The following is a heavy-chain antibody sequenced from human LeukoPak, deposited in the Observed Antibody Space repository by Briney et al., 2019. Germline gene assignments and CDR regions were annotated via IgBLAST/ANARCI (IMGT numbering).Heavy chain of an antibody. J-gene: IGHJ2*01. CDR2: IDPSGGST. Sequence: ASVKVSCKASGGTFSTDALAWVRQAPGQGLEWMGIIDPSGGSTTYAQRFQGRVTMTRDTSTSTVYMDLNSLRSEDTAVYYCARDVSEVVRGNWYFDLWGRGTLVTVSS. CDR1: GGTFSTDA. CDR3: ARDVSEVVRGNWYFDL. D-gene: IGHD3-10*01. V-gene: IGHV1-46*01.